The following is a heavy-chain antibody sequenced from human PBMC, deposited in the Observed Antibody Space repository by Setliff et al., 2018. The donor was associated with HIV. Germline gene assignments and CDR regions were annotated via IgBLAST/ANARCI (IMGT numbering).Heavy chain of an antibody. D-gene: IGHD3-3*01. CDR3: VGRLTYYDFWSGFYNY. CDR2: MNPNSDNS. CDR1: GYTFTTYY. Sequence: ASVKVSCKASGYTFTTYYINWVRQATGQGLEWLGWMNPNSDNSAYTQKFQGRVTIITNTSITTAYMELSSLRSEDTAVYYCVGRLTYYDFWSGFYNYWGQGTLVTVSS. J-gene: IGHJ4*02. V-gene: IGHV1-8*03.